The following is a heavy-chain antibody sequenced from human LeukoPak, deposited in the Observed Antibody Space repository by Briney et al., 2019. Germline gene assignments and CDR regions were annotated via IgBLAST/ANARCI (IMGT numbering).Heavy chain of an antibody. CDR3: ARSPMNRYYYDSSGYYPKYYFDN. D-gene: IGHD3-22*01. Sequence: GGSLRLSCAASGFVFSTYGMHWVRQAPGKGLEWVAVIWYDGSDKYYADSVKGRSTISRDNSKNALFLQMNNLRAEDTAVYYCARSPMNRYYYDSSGYYPKYYFDNWGQGTLVTVSS. CDR1: GFVFSTYG. V-gene: IGHV3-33*01. J-gene: IGHJ4*02. CDR2: IWYDGSDK.